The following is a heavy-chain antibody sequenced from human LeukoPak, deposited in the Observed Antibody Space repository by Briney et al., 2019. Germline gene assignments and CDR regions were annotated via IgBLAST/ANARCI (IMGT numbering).Heavy chain of an antibody. CDR1: GGSISSGGFY. J-gene: IGHJ4*02. CDR2: IYYSGST. Sequence: SETLSLTRTVSGGSISSGGFYWSWIRQYPGKGLEWIGYIYYSGSTYYNPSLKSRFTISLDTSQNQFSLKVSSVTAADTAVYYCAREATRAGGYFDNWGQGILVTVSS. V-gene: IGHV4-31*03. D-gene: IGHD6-13*01. CDR3: AREATRAGGYFDN.